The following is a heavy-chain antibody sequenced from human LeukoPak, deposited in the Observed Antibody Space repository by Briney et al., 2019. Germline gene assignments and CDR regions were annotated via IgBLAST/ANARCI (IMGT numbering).Heavy chain of an antibody. J-gene: IGHJ4*02. V-gene: IGHV3-30*18. CDR2: ISYDGSNK. D-gene: IGHD1-26*01. Sequence: GRSLRLSCAASGFTFSSYGMHWVRQAPGKGLEWVAVISYDGSNKYYADSVKGRFTISRDNSKNTLYLQMNSLRAEDTAVYYCAKSRSGATPRPFDYWGQGTLVTVSS. CDR3: AKSRSGATPRPFDY. CDR1: GFTFSSYG.